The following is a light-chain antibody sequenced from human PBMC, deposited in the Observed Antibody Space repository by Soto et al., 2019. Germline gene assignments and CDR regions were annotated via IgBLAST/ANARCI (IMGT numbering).Light chain of an antibody. CDR2: AAS. CDR3: QQGYSFPYT. V-gene: IGKV1-39*01. Sequence: DIQMTQSPSSLSASVGDRVTITCRASQTISSYLSWYQQKPGKAPKLLISAASSLQSGVPSRFSGSGSGTYFSLTISNLQPEDCATYYCQQGYSFPYTFGQGTKLEIK. CDR1: QTISSY. J-gene: IGKJ2*01.